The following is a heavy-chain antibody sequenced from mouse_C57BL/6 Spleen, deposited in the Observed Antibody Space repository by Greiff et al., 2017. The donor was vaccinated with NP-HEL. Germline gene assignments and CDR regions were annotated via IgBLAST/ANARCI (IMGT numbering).Heavy chain of an antibody. CDR1: GYTFTSYW. CDR3: ARGNYDYDYYAMDY. J-gene: IGHJ4*01. Sequence: QVQLQQPGAELVKPGASVKLSCKASGYTFTSYWMHWVKQRPGQGLEWIGMIHPNSGSTNYNEKFKSKATLTVDKSSSTAYMQLSSLTSEDSAVYYCARGNYDYDYYAMDYWGQGTSVTVSS. D-gene: IGHD2-4*01. CDR2: IHPNSGST. V-gene: IGHV1-64*01.